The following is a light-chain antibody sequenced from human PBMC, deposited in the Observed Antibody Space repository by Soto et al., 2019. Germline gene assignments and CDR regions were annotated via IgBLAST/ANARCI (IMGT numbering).Light chain of an antibody. CDR3: QQADTFPYT. J-gene: IGKJ2*01. CDR2: VAS. CDR1: QGINSW. V-gene: IGKV1-12*01. Sequence: DTQMTQSPSSVSASVGDRVTITCRASQGINSWLAWYQQKPGKAPKLLISVASRLQTGVPSRFSGSGSGTDFTLTSTNLEPEDFATYYCQQADTFPYTFGQGTRLEIK.